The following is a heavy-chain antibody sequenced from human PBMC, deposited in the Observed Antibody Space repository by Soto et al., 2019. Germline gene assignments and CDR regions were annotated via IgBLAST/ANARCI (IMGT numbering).Heavy chain of an antibody. CDR2: IYHSGST. J-gene: IGHJ3*02. CDR1: GFNIISSNW. CDR3: AVTYYYDSSGSVDPFDI. Sequence: SETLSLTCTVSGFNIISSNWWSWVRQPPGKGLEWIGEIYHSGSTNYNPSLKSRVTISVDKSKNQFPLKLSSVTAADTAVYYCAVTYYYDSSGSVDPFDIWGQGTMVTVSS. D-gene: IGHD3-22*01. V-gene: IGHV4-4*02.